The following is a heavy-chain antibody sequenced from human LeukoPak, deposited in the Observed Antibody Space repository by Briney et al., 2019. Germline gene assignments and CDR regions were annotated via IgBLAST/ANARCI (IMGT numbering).Heavy chain of an antibody. CDR3: ARDQYYYDSSGYYSFDY. D-gene: IGHD3-22*01. CDR2: IYSGGST. J-gene: IGHJ4*02. CDR1: AFIVSSNS. V-gene: IGHV3-53*01. Sequence: GGSLTLSCAASAFIVSSNSMSWVRQAPGKGLEWVSVIYSGGSTDYADSVKGRFTISRDNSKNTLYLQMNSLRAEDTAVYYCARDQYYYDSSGYYSFDYWGQGTLVTVSS.